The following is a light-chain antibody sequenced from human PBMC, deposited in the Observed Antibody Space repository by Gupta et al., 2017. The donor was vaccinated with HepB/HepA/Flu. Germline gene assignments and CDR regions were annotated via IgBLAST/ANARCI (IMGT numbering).Light chain of an antibody. Sequence: QSALAQPASVSVSPGQSITISCTGTGSDVGDYNLVSWYQQHPGKAPKLIMYEVDKRPSGVADRFSGSKAGTTDSPTLTVLQAKKEAEDDCYWHAGCPIRGVFGAGTKLTVL. CDR3: YWHAGCPIRGV. CDR2: EVD. CDR1: GSDVGDYNL. V-gene: IGLV2-23*02. J-gene: IGLJ3*02.